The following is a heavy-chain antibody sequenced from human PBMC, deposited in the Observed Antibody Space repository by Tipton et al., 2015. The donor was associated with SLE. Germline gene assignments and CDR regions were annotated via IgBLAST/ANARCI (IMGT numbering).Heavy chain of an antibody. CDR1: GVSISSRDY. CDR2: ISHSGNT. V-gene: IGHV4-4*01. Sequence: TLSLTCTVSGVSISSRDYWSWVRQPPGEGLEWIGDISHSGNTTYNPSLRSRVTISVDKSKNQFSLRLNSLTDADTAMYFCARGKSSRFCDGEVYFDRWGQGSLVTVSS. J-gene: IGHJ4*02. CDR3: ARGKSSRFCDGEVYFDR. D-gene: IGHD6-13*01.